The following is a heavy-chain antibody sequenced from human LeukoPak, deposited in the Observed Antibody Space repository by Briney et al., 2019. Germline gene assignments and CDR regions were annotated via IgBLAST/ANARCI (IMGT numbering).Heavy chain of an antibody. CDR3: AKDPYSGSYFNYYYMDV. D-gene: IGHD1-26*01. J-gene: IGHJ6*03. CDR2: IKSKTDGGTT. Sequence: GGSLRLSCAASGFTFSNAWMSWVRQAPGKGLEWVGRIKSKTDGGTTDYAAPVKGRFTISRDNSKNTLYLQMNSLRAEDTAVYYCAKDPYSGSYFNYYYMDVWGKGTTVTVSS. CDR1: GFTFSNAW. V-gene: IGHV3-15*01.